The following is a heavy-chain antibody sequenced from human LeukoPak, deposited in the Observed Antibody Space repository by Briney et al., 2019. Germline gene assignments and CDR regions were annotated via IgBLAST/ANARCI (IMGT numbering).Heavy chain of an antibody. CDR3: ARDLAGPPQDGFDI. V-gene: IGHV3-7*01. CDR2: IKQDGSER. Sequence: GGSLKLSCAASGFTFSSYWMNWVRQAPGQGLEWVGNIKQDGSERYYVDSVKGRVTISRDKTKKSLYLQMNTLRAEDTAVYYCARDLAGPPQDGFDIWGQGTMVTVSS. J-gene: IGHJ3*02. CDR1: GFTFSSYW.